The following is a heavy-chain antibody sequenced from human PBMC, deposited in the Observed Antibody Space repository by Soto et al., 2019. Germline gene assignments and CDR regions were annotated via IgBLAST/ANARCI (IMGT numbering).Heavy chain of an antibody. CDR2: MNPNSGNT. CDR1: GYTFTSYD. V-gene: IGHV1-8*01. J-gene: IGHJ6*03. Sequence: ASVKVSCKASGYTFTSYDINWVRQATGQGLEWMGWMNPNSGNTGYAQKFQGRVTMTRNTSISTAYMELSSLRSEDTAVYYCARYRPLLGQGGYYYMDVWGKGTTVTVSS. D-gene: IGHD1-26*01. CDR3: ARYRPLLGQGGYYYMDV.